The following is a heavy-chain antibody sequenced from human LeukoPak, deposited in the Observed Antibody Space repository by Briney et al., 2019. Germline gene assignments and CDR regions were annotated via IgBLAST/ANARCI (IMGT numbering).Heavy chain of an antibody. V-gene: IGHV1-69*13. CDR2: IIPIFGTA. Sequence: ASVKVSCKASGGTFSSYAISWVRQAPGQGLEWMGGIIPIFGTANYAQKFQGRVTITADESTSTAYMELSSLRSEDTAVYYCAREVGGTYYDFWSGYYTGNDAFDIWGQGTMVTVSS. CDR1: GGTFSSYA. D-gene: IGHD3-3*01. J-gene: IGHJ3*02. CDR3: AREVGGTYYDFWSGYYTGNDAFDI.